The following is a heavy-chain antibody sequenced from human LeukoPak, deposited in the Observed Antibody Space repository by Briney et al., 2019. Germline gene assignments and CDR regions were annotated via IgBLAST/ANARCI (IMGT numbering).Heavy chain of an antibody. CDR1: GGSISSYY. Sequence: SETLSLTCTVSGGSISSYYWSWIRQPPGKGLEWIGYIYYSGSTNYNPSLKSRVTISVDTSKNQFSLKLSSVTAADTAVYYCARITPIVVVPAAKGRWFDPWGQGTLVTVSS. CDR3: ARITPIVVVPAAKGRWFDP. D-gene: IGHD2-2*01. J-gene: IGHJ5*02. V-gene: IGHV4-59*12. CDR2: IYYSGST.